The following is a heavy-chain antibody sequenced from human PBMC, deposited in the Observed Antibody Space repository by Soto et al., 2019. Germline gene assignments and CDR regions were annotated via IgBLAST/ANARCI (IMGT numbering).Heavy chain of an antibody. CDR2: IYYSGST. CDR3: ARLPWSSSGWNFEY. CDR1: GGSISSSSYY. V-gene: IGHV4-39*07. Sequence: SETLSLTCTVSGGSISSSSYYWGWIRQPPGKGLEWIGSIYYSGSTYYNPSLKSRVTISVDTSKNQFSLKLSSVTAADTAVYYCARLPWSSSGWNFEYWGQGTLVTVS. D-gene: IGHD6-19*01. J-gene: IGHJ4*02.